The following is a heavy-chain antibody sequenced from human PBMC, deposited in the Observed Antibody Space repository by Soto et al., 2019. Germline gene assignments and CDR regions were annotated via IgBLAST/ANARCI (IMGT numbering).Heavy chain of an antibody. Sequence: GASVKVSCKASGGTFSSYAISWVRQAPGQGPEWMGGIIPIFGTANYAQKFQGRVTITADESTSTAYMELSSLRSEDTAVYYCASRPVDTAMVTATYYGMDVWGQGTTVTSP. CDR3: ASRPVDTAMVTATYYGMDV. J-gene: IGHJ6*02. CDR2: IIPIFGTA. D-gene: IGHD5-18*01. CDR1: GGTFSSYA. V-gene: IGHV1-69*13.